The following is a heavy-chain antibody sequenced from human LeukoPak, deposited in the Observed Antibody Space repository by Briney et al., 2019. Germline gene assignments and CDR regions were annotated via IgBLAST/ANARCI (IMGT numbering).Heavy chain of an antibody. D-gene: IGHD6-13*01. CDR2: IYYSGTT. Sequence: SETLSLTCTVSGDPITSNSNYKWTWLRQPPGKGLEWIGYIYYSGTTNYNPSLKSRVSISVDTSRNQFSLKLSSVTAADTAVYYCAREYSSFDYWGQGTLVTVSS. V-gene: IGHV4-61*01. CDR3: AREYSSFDY. J-gene: IGHJ4*02. CDR1: GDPITSNSNYK.